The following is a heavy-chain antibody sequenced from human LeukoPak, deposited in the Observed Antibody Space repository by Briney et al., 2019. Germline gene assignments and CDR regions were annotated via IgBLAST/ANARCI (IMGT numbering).Heavy chain of an antibody. V-gene: IGHV4-59*01. D-gene: IGHD6-19*01. CDR1: GGSISSYY. Sequence: SETLSLTCTVSGGSISSYYWSWIRQPPGKELEWIGYIYYSGSTNYNPSLKSRVTISVDTSKNQFSLKLSSVTAADTAVYYCARGIGSGWYRDAFDIWGQGTMVTVSS. CDR2: IYYSGST. CDR3: ARGIGSGWYRDAFDI. J-gene: IGHJ3*02.